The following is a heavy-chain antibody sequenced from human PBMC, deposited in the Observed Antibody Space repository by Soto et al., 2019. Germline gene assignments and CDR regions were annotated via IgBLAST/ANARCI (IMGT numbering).Heavy chain of an antibody. J-gene: IGHJ4*02. D-gene: IGHD4-17*01. Sequence: QVQLVESGGGVVQPGRSLRLSCAASGFTLSNYGMHWVRQAPGKGLEWVAVISYGGSNKYYADSVKGRFTISRDNSKNTLYLQMNSLRAEDTAVYYCAKDAEDYGDYFDYWGQGTLVTVSS. CDR3: AKDAEDYGDYFDY. V-gene: IGHV3-30*18. CDR1: GFTLSNYG. CDR2: ISYGGSNK.